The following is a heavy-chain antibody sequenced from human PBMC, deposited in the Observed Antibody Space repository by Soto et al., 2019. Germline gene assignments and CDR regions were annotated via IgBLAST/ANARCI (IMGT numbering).Heavy chain of an antibody. CDR2: IIPISGST. CDR1: GYTFTTFA. J-gene: IGHJ4*02. Sequence: SVKVSCKASGYTFTTFAISWVRQAPGQGLEWMGGIIPISGSTSYAPKFQGRVTITADESATTAYVELSSLRSEDTAVYYCARGPDRSGFYLFDYWGPGTLVTVSS. CDR3: ARGPDRSGFYLFDY. V-gene: IGHV1-69*13. D-gene: IGHD3-3*01.